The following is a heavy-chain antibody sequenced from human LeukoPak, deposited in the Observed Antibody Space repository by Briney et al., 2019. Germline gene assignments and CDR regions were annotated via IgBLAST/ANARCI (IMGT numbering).Heavy chain of an antibody. CDR3: ARSLGASISPNDY. CDR2: INPNSGGT. J-gene: IGHJ4*02. CDR1: GYTFTGYY. D-gene: IGHD6-6*01. V-gene: IGHV1-2*04. Sequence: ASVKVSCKASGYTFTGYYMHWVRQAPGQGLEWIGWINPNSGGTNYAQKFQGWVTMTRDTSISTAYMELSRLRSDDTAVYYCARSLGASISPNDYRGQGTLVTVSS.